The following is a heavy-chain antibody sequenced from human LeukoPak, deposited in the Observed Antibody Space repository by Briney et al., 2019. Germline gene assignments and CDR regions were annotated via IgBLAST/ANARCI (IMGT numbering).Heavy chain of an antibody. CDR2: VRADGTTK. J-gene: IGHJ4*02. CDR3: SRRFRD. Sequence: LSLTCAVYGGSFSGYYWSWIRQPPGKGLEWVAHVRADGTTKWYADSVRDRFNIARDNARNSVFLQMNSLRVDDSATYYCSRRFRDWGQGILVTVSS. D-gene: IGHD3-10*01. CDR1: GGSFSGYY. V-gene: IGHV3-11*01.